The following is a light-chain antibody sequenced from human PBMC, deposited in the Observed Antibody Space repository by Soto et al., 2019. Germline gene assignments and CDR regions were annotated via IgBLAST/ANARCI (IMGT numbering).Light chain of an antibody. V-gene: IGLV2-14*01. CDR1: SSDVGGYNY. CDR3: SSYTSSSTL. J-gene: IGLJ2*01. Sequence: QSVLTQPASVSGSPGQSITISCTGTSSDVGGYNYVSWYQQHPGKAPKLMIYEVSNRPSGVSNRFSGSNSGNTASLTISGLQAEDEADYYCSSYTSSSTLIGGGTKVTVL. CDR2: EVS.